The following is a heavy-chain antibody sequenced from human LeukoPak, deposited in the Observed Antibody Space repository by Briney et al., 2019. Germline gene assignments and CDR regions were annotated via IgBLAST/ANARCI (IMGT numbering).Heavy chain of an antibody. CDR2: ISSSSYI. J-gene: IGHJ5*02. CDR3: ARDSYSSAFDP. CDR1: GFTFSSYS. Sequence: GGSLRLSCAASGFTFSSYSMNWVRQAPGKGLEWVSSISSSSYIYYADSVKGRFTISRDNAKNSLYLQMNSLRAEDTAVYYCARDSYSSAFDPWGQGTLVTVSS. V-gene: IGHV3-21*01. D-gene: IGHD6-19*01.